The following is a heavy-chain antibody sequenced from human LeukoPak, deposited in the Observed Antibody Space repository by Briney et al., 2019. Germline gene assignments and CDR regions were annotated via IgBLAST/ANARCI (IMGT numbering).Heavy chain of an antibody. CDR1: GYTFTSYY. CDR3: ARDKQLDWAHYYYYYMDV. J-gene: IGHJ6*03. D-gene: IGHD1-1*01. V-gene: IGHV1-46*01. Sequence: ASVKVSCKASGYTFTSYYMHWVRQAPGQGLEWMGIINPSGGSTSYAQKFQGRVTMTRDTSIRTVYMEMSRLRSDDTAVYYCARDKQLDWAHYYYYYMDVRGKGTTVTVSS. CDR2: INPSGGST.